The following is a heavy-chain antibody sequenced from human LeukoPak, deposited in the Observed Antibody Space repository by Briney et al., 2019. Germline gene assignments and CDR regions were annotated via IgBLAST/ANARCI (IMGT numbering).Heavy chain of an antibody. Sequence: ASVKVSCKASGYTFIGYYIHWVRQAPGQGLEWMGWVNPNSGGTNYAQKFQGRVAMTRDTSISTAYMELSRLRFDDTAVYYCASRIGSSWFERLHWYFDLWGRGTLVTVSS. CDR3: ASRIGSSWFERLHWYFDL. D-gene: IGHD6-13*01. V-gene: IGHV1-2*02. CDR2: VNPNSGGT. CDR1: GYTFIGYY. J-gene: IGHJ2*01.